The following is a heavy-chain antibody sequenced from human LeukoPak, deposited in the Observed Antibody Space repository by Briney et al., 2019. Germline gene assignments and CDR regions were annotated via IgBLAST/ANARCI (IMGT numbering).Heavy chain of an antibody. CDR2: ISGSGGST. CDR3: AKRLPDSSGYYLDY. J-gene: IGHJ4*02. D-gene: IGHD3-22*01. V-gene: IGHV3-23*01. CDR1: GFTFSSYA. Sequence: GGSLRLSCAASGFTFSSYAMSWVRQAPGKGLEWVSAISGSGGSTYYADSVKGRFTISRDNSKNTLYLQVNSLRAEDTAVYYCAKRLPDSSGYYLDYWGQGTLVTVSS.